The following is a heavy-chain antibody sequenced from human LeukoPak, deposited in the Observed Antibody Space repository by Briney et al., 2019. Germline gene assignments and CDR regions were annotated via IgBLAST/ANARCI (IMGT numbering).Heavy chain of an antibody. CDR2: ISSSSSYI. Sequence: GGSLRLSCAASGFTFSSYSMNWVRQAPGKGLEWVSSISSSSSYIYYADSVKGRFTISRDNAKNSLYLQMNSLRAEDTAVYYCARDPGSYPDAFDIWGQGTMVTVSS. V-gene: IGHV3-21*01. CDR1: GFTFSSYS. J-gene: IGHJ3*02. D-gene: IGHD3-10*01. CDR3: ARDPGSYPDAFDI.